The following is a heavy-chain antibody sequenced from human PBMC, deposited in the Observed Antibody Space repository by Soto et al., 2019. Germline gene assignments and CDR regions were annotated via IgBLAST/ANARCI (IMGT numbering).Heavy chain of an antibody. CDR2: INHSGST. D-gene: IGHD3-9*01. J-gene: IGHJ5*02. CDR1: GGSFSGYY. V-gene: IGHV4-34*01. Sequence: LSLTCAVYGGSFSGYYWSWIRQPPGKGLEWIGEINHSGSTNYNPSLKSRVTISVDTSKNQFSLKLSSVTAADTAVYYCARTGLRYFDWLLYNNWFDPWGQGTLVTVSS. CDR3: ARTGLRYFDWLLYNNWFDP.